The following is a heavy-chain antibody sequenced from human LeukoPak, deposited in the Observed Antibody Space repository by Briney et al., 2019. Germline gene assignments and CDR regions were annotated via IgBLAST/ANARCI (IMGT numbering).Heavy chain of an antibody. CDR2: ISRRSGAT. V-gene: IGHV1-2*02. Sequence: ASVKVSCKASGYIFSDYYMHWVRQAPGRGFEWMGWISRRSGATKIAEKFQGRVTLTRDTSISTAYVELTNLASDDTAVYYCGSWAGGNSDVASFDYWGQGTLVIVSS. CDR3: GSWAGGNSDVASFDY. CDR1: GYIFSDYY. D-gene: IGHD2-21*01. J-gene: IGHJ4*02.